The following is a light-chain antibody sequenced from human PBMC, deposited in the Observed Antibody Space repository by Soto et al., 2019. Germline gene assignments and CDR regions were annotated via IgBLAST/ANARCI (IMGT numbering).Light chain of an antibody. Sequence: AIQVTHSPSSLSASVGDRVTITCRASQAIRGALAWYQQKPGKPPKLLIYDVSSLESGVPSRFSGSGSGTEFTLTISSLQPEDFGTYYCQQFLSYPITFGHGTRLEIK. CDR2: DVS. V-gene: IGKV1-13*02. CDR1: QAIRGA. J-gene: IGKJ5*01. CDR3: QQFLSYPIT.